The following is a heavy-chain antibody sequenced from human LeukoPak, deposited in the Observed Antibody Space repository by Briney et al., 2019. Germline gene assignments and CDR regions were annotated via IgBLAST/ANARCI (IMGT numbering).Heavy chain of an antibody. CDR1: GFTFSSYA. V-gene: IGHV3-30*04. CDR2: ISYDGSNK. J-gene: IGHJ4*02. Sequence: QPGGSLRLSCAASGFTFSSYAMHWVRQAPGKGLEWVAVISYDGSNKYYADSVKGRFTISRDNSKNTLYLQMNSLRAEDTAVYYCARSHSSGWYYGFDYWGQGTLVTVSS. CDR3: ARSHSSGWYYGFDY. D-gene: IGHD6-19*01.